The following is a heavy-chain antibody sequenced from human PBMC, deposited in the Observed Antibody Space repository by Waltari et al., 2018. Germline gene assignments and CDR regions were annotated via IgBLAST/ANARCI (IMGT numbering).Heavy chain of an antibody. V-gene: IGHV4-61*02. Sequence: QVQLQESGPGLVKPSQTLSLTCTVSGGSISSGSYYWSCIRQPAGKGLEWIGRIFTSGSTTYNPSLKSRVTITVDTSTNQFSLKLSSVTAADTAVDYCARMTRTYDFWSGYNYWGQGTLVTVSS. CDR2: IFTSGST. CDR1: GGSISSGSYY. J-gene: IGHJ4*02. D-gene: IGHD3-3*01. CDR3: ARMTRTYDFWSGYNY.